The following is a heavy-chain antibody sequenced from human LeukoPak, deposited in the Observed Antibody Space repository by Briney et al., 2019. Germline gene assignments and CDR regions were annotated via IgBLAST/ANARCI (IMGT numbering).Heavy chain of an antibody. CDR3: AGGPIVVVPAYWFDP. V-gene: IGHV4-59*01. D-gene: IGHD2-2*01. CDR2: IYYSGST. J-gene: IGHJ5*02. Sequence: SETLSLTCTVSCGSISSYYWSWIRQPPGKGLEWIGYIYYSGSTNYNPSLKSRVTISVDTSKNQFSLKLSSVTAADTAVYYCAGGPIVVVPAYWFDPWGQGTLVTVPS. CDR1: CGSISSYY.